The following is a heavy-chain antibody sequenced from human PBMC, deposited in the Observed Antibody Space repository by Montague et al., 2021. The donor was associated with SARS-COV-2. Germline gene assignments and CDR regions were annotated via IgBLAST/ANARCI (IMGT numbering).Heavy chain of an antibody. J-gene: IGHJ4*02. Sequence: SETLSLTCTVSGGSISSFYWSWFRQPPGKGLEWIGYISDSGSTNYNPSLTSRVTMSVDTSKNQFSLKVNSVTAAGTAVYYCARHCSATLPAVYWGQGTLVTVSS. CDR2: ISDSGST. CDR1: GGSISSFY. CDR3: ARHCSATLPAVY. D-gene: IGHD2-15*01. V-gene: IGHV4-59*08.